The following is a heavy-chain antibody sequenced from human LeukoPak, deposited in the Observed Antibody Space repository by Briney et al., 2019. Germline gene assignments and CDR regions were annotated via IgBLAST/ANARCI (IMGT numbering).Heavy chain of an antibody. CDR3: ARGRLKRVPFTKVAGALDY. CDR1: GYTFRNYG. D-gene: IGHD6-19*01. J-gene: IGHJ4*02. V-gene: IGHV1-18*01. Sequence: VASVKVSCKASGYTFRNYGITWVRQAPGQGLEWMGWIGTYNGNTDYAQKFQGRVIMTADTSTTTAHMELRSLRSDDTAVYHCARGRLKRVPFTKVAGALDYWGQGTRVTVSS. CDR2: IGTYNGNT.